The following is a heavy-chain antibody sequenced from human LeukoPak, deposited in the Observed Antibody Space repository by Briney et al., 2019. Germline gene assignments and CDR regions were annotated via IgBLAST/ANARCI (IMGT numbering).Heavy chain of an antibody. J-gene: IGHJ4*02. V-gene: IGHV1-18*01. CDR1: GYTFTHHG. CDR3: AKDRLPDSGYDIDS. CDR2: ISCYNGDT. D-gene: IGHD5-12*01. Sequence: GASVKVSCKASGYTFTHHGISWVRQAPGQGLEWMGWISCYNGDTIYAQNVQDRVILTTDASTRTVYIELRNLRSDDTALYYCAKDRLPDSGYDIDSWGQGTLVTVSS.